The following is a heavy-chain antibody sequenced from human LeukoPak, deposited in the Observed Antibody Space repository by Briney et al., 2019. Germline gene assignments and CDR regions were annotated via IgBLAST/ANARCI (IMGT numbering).Heavy chain of an antibody. CDR2: IYHNGAT. V-gene: IGHV4-4*02. D-gene: IGHD6-13*01. Sequence: SETLSLTCAVSGGSISSSSSICWTWVRQPPGEGLEWIGEIYHNGATNYNPSLKSRVTLLLDKSKNQFSLRLNSVTAADTAVYYCARGFPSSSWYPEFDYWGQGTLVTVSS. CDR3: ARGFPSSSWYPEFDY. CDR1: GGSISSSSSIC. J-gene: IGHJ4*02.